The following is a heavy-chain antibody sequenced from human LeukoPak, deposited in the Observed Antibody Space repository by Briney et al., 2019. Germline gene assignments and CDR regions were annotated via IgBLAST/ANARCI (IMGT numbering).Heavy chain of an antibody. Sequence: GGSLRLSCAASGFTFSSYWMSWVRQAPGKGLEWVGRIKSKTDGGTTDYAAPVKGRFTISRDDSKNTLYLQMNSLRAEDTAVYYCARGRGYSYGYGNPPYYFDYWGQGTLVTVSS. CDR1: GFTFSSYW. V-gene: IGHV3-15*01. CDR2: IKSKTDGGTT. D-gene: IGHD5-18*01. CDR3: ARGRGYSYGYGNPPYYFDY. J-gene: IGHJ4*02.